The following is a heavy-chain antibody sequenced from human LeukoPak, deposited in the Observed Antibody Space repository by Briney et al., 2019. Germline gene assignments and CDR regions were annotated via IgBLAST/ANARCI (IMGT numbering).Heavy chain of an antibody. Sequence: GASVKVSCKASGYTFNSYGISWVRQAPGQGLEWMGWISAYNGNTNYAQKVQGRVTMTTDTSTSTAYMGLRSLRSDDTAVYYCARADIRAIASSGWYGFDYWGQGTLVTVSS. D-gene: IGHD6-19*01. V-gene: IGHV1-18*01. J-gene: IGHJ4*02. CDR2: ISAYNGNT. CDR3: ARADIRAIASSGWYGFDY. CDR1: GYTFNSYG.